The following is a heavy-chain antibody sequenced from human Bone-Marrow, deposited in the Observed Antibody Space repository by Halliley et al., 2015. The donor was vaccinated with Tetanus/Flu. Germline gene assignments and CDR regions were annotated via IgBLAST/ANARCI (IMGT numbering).Heavy chain of an antibody. CDR2: RNGYNGDT. D-gene: IGHD6-19*01. Sequence: GWRNGYNGDTRYAQKFQGRVTVPIDTSTSTAYMELRSLRSDDTAIYYCAKVGSGWYNNWFDPWGQGTLVTVSS. J-gene: IGHJ5*02. V-gene: IGHV1-18*01. CDR3: AKVGSGWYNNWFDP.